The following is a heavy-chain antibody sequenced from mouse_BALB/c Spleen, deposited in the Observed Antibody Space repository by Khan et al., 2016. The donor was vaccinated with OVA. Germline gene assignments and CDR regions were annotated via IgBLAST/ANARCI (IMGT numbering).Heavy chain of an antibody. CDR3: ARAYYRSDVYYAMDY. V-gene: IGHV2-6-4*01. J-gene: IGHJ4*01. CDR2: IWGGGGT. CDR1: GFSLSRYN. Sequence: QVQLKQSGPGLVAPSQSLSITCPVSGFSLSRYNIHWVRQPPGKGLEWLGMIWGGGGTDYNSTLKSRLSISKDNYKSQVFLKMNSLQTDDSAMYYCARAYYRSDVYYAMDYWGQGTSVTVSA. D-gene: IGHD2-14*01.